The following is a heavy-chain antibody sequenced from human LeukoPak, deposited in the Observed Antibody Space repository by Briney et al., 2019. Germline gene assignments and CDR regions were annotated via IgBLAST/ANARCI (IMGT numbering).Heavy chain of an antibody. CDR2: INHSGST. J-gene: IGHJ4*02. CDR1: GGSFSGYH. D-gene: IGHD2-15*01. Sequence: PSETLSLSCAVYGGSFSGYHFSWIRQPPGKGLEWIGEINHSGSTNYNPSLKSRVAISVDTSKNKFSLKLSSVTAADTAVYYCARGVWAGSATWSDYWGQGTLVTVSS. CDR3: ARGVWAGSATWSDY. V-gene: IGHV4-34*01.